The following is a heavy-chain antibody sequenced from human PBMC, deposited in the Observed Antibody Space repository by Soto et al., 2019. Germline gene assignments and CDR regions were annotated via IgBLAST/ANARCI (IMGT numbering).Heavy chain of an antibody. CDR3: ARELYYYDSSGPGFDY. CDR2: INPSGGST. V-gene: IGHV1-46*01. CDR1: GYTFTSYY. D-gene: IGHD3-22*01. J-gene: IGHJ4*02. Sequence: ASVKVSCKASGYTFTSYYMHWVRQAPGQGLEWMGIINPSGGSTSYAQKFQGRVTMTRDTSTSTVYMELSSLRSEDTAVYYCARELYYYDSSGPGFDYWGQGTLVTVSS.